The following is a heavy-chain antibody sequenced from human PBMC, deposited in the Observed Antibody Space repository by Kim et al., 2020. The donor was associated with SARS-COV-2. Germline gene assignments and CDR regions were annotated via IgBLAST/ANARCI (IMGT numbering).Heavy chain of an antibody. Sequence: SETLSLTCAVSGGSISSGGYYWTWIRQHPENGLEWIGYIYYTGSTYYNPALESRITMSVDTSKHHFSLRMVSMTAADAAIYYCARDSGGGYYFDKWGRGVLVTVSS. CDR1: GGSISSGGYY. V-gene: IGHV4-31*11. CDR3: ARDSGGGYYFDK. D-gene: IGHD6-25*01. CDR2: IYYTGST. J-gene: IGHJ4*02.